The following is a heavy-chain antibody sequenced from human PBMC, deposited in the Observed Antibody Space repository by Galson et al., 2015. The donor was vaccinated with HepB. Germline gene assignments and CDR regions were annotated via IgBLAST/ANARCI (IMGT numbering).Heavy chain of an antibody. J-gene: IGHJ4*02. V-gene: IGHV3-48*02. Sequence: SLRLSCAASGFTFSTYSMNWVRQAPGKGLEWVSYISSSSGTIYYADSVKGRFTISRDNAKNSLYLQMNSLRDEDTAVYYCARDVPATGGYYFDYWGQGTLVTVSS. CDR2: ISSSSGTI. CDR1: GFTFSTYS. CDR3: ARDVPATGGYYFDY. D-gene: IGHD2-8*02.